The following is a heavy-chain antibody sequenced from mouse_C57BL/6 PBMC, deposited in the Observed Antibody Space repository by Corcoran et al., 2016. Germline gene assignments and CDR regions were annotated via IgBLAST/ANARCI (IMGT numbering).Heavy chain of an antibody. Sequence: QIQLVQSGPELKKPGETVKISCKASGYTFTTYGMSWVKQAPGKGLKWMGWINTYSGVPTYADDFKGRFAFSLETSASTASLQINNLKNEDTATYFCARGPNWAYWGQGTTLTVSS. CDR1: GYTFTTYG. CDR2: INTYSGVP. CDR3: ARGPNWAY. J-gene: IGHJ2*01. V-gene: IGHV9-3*01. D-gene: IGHD4-1*01.